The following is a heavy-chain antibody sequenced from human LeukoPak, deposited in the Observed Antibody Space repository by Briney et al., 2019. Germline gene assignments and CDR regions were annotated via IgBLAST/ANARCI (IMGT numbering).Heavy chain of an antibody. V-gene: IGHV1-24*01. CDR3: ARDQEGFDY. CDR1: GYTLTELS. CDR2: FDPEDGET. Sequence: ASVKVSCKVSGYTLTELSMHWVRQAPGKGLEWMGGFDPEDGETIHAQKFQGRVTVTRDTSTSTVHMELSGLRSEDTAVYYCARDQEGFDYWGQGTLVTVSS. J-gene: IGHJ4*02.